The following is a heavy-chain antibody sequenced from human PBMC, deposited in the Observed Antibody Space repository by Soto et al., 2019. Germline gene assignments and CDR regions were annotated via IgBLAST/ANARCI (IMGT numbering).Heavy chain of an antibody. CDR2: ISYRVDT. D-gene: IGHD4-17*01. V-gene: IGHV4-30-4*01. J-gene: IGHJ6*02. CDR1: GDSFSSDDYY. Sequence: SETLSLTCTVSGDSFSSDDYYWSWIRQPPGKGLEWIGYISYRVDTYYSPSLKSRVTMSIDTSKNQFSLNVSSVTAADTAVYYCARVRLPYYYGMDVWGQGTTVTVSS. CDR3: ARVRLPYYYGMDV.